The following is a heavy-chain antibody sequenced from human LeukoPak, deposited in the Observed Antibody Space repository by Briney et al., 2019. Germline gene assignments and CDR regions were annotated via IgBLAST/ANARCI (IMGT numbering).Heavy chain of an antibody. J-gene: IGHJ4*02. CDR1: EFTFDNYA. V-gene: IGHV3-23*01. Sequence: GGSLRLSCAASEFTFDNYAMSWVRQAPGKGLEWVSVISGSGYYSYYADSVKGRFTVSRDNAKNSLYLQMNSLKAEDTAVYYCARDGGYNDFWSGLDFWGQGTLVTVSS. CDR2: ISGSGYYS. D-gene: IGHD3-3*01. CDR3: ARDGGYNDFWSGLDF.